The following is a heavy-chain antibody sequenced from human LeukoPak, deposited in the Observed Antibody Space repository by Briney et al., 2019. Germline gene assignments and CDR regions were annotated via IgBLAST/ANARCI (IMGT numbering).Heavy chain of an antibody. CDR3: ASRYSSGWRTIDY. Sequence: SETLSLTCAVYGGSFSGYYWSWIRQPPGKGLEWIGEINHSGSTNYNPSLKSRVTISVDTSKNQFSLKLSSVTAADTAVYYCASRYSSGWRTIDYWGQGTTVTVSS. V-gene: IGHV4-34*01. J-gene: IGHJ4*03. D-gene: IGHD6-19*01. CDR1: GGSFSGYY. CDR2: INHSGST.